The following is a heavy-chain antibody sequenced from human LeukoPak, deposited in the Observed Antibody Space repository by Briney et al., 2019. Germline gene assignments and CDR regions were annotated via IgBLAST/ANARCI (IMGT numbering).Heavy chain of an antibody. CDR1: GGSISSYY. Sequence: PSETLSSTCTVSGGSISSYYWSWIRQPPGKGLEWIGYIYYSGSTNYNPSLKSRVTTSVDTSKNQFSLKLSSVTAADTAVYYCARGRPTWGWLQFSAFDIWGQGTMVTVSS. D-gene: IGHD5-12*01. CDR2: IYYSGST. J-gene: IGHJ3*02. V-gene: IGHV4-59*12. CDR3: ARGRPTWGWLQFSAFDI.